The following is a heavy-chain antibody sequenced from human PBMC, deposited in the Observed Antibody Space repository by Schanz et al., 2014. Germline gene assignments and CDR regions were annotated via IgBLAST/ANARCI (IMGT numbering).Heavy chain of an antibody. J-gene: IGHJ4*02. CDR2: ISHDGSIQ. D-gene: IGHD3-3*01. CDR1: RFTFSNYA. Sequence: VQLVESGGGLVQPGGSLRLSCAASRFTFSNYAMSWVRQAPGKGLEWVTIISHDGSIQYGADSVKGRFTLSRDNSKNTMDLQMNSLRPEDTAVYYCGRVQGYHDFWSGYYPPDYWGQGTLVTVSS. CDR3: GRVQGYHDFWSGYYPPDY. V-gene: IGHV3-30*04.